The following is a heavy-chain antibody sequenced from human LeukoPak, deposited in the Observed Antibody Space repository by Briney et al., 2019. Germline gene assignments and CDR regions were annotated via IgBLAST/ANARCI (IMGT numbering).Heavy chain of an antibody. J-gene: IGHJ4*02. D-gene: IGHD3-10*01. CDR1: GFIFSSSV. CDR3: AKGYSYGFDY. CDR2: IRKDGSTK. Sequence: GGSLRLSCVASGFIFSSSVMHWVRQAPGKGLEWVAFIRKDGSTKYYADSVKGRFTISRDNSKDTVYLQMSSLGAEDTAVYYCAKGYSYGFDYWGQGTLVTVSS. V-gene: IGHV3-30*02.